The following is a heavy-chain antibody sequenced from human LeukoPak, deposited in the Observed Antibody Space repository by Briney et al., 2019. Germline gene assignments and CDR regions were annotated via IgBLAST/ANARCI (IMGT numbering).Heavy chain of an antibody. D-gene: IGHD3-10*01. Sequence: SETLSLTCTVSGGSISSTSYNWNWIRQPPGRGLEWIGYIYYGGNTNYNPSLRSRVTISMDTSKNQFSLKVNSVTAADTAVYFCASGPRNYYYSGSYHYWGQGTLVTVSS. V-gene: IGHV4-61*01. CDR1: GGSISSTSYN. CDR3: ASGPRNYYYSGSYHY. J-gene: IGHJ4*02. CDR2: IYYGGNT.